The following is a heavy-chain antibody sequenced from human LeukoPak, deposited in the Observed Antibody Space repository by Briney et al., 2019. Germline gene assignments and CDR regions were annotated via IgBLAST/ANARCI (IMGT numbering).Heavy chain of an antibody. CDR1: GFTFSGSA. V-gene: IGHV3-30-3*01. J-gene: IGHJ4*02. D-gene: IGHD3-10*01. CDR2: ISYDGSNK. CDR3: ARSYGSGSYYTKLFDY. Sequence: PGGSLRLSCAASGFTFSGSAMHWVRQAPGKGLEWVAVISYDGSNKYYADSVKGRFTISRDNSKNTLYLQMNSLRAEDTAVYYCARSYGSGSYYTKLFDYWGQGTLVTVSS.